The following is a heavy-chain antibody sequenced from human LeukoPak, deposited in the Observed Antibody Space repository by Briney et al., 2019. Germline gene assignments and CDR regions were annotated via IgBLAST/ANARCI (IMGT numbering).Heavy chain of an antibody. J-gene: IGHJ4*02. CDR2: IYHSGST. CDR3: ARLYSGITRPFDY. V-gene: IGHV4-38-2*01. D-gene: IGHD1-20*01. Sequence: SETLSRTCAVSGYSISSGYYWGWIRQPPGKGLEWIDSIYHSGSTYYNPSLKSRVTISVDTSKNQFSLKLSSVTAADTAVYYCARLYSGITRPFDYWGQGTLVTVSS. CDR1: GYSISSGYY.